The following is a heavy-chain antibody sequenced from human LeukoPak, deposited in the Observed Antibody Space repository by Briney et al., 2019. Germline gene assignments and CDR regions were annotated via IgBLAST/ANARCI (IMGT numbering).Heavy chain of an antibody. D-gene: IGHD2-8*01. V-gene: IGHV3-7*01. Sequence: QAGGSLRLSCAASGFTFSSYWMSWVRQAPGKGLEWVANIKQDGSEKYYVDSVKGRFTISRDNAKNSLHLQMNSLRAEDTAVYYCARETGDIVLMVYDNWFDPWGQGTLVTVSS. J-gene: IGHJ5*02. CDR2: IKQDGSEK. CDR1: GFTFSSYW. CDR3: ARETGDIVLMVYDNWFDP.